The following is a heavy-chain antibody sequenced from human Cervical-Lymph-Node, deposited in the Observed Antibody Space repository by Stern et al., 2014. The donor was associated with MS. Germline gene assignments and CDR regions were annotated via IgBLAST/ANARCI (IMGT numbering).Heavy chain of an antibody. V-gene: IGHV3-30*18. CDR1: GFTFSSYG. D-gene: IGHD6-13*01. J-gene: IGHJ6*02. CDR3: ANNPHIAAAGIYHYYYGMDV. CDR2: ISYDGSNK. Sequence: QVQLVESGGGVVQPGRSLRLSCAASGFTFSSYGMHWVRQAPGKGLEWMAVISYDGSNKYYADSVKGRFTISRDNSKNTLYLQMNSLRAEDTAVYYCANNPHIAAAGIYHYYYGMDVWGQGTTVTVSS.